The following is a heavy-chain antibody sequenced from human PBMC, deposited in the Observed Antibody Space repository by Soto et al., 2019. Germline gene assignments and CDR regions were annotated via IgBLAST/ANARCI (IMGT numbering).Heavy chain of an antibody. CDR3: ARIPHSTPSYYDHSDCMDV. CDR1: GYSFPSQW. CDR2: IYPADSDT. Sequence: PGESLKISCKGSGYSFPSQWIGWVRKTPGKGLEWLGSIYPADSDTRYSPSLQGQVTISADKSIGTAYLEWSNLKASDTAMYYCARIPHSTPSYYDHSDCMDVWGQGTHVTVSS. V-gene: IGHV5-51*01. D-gene: IGHD3-10*01. J-gene: IGHJ6*02.